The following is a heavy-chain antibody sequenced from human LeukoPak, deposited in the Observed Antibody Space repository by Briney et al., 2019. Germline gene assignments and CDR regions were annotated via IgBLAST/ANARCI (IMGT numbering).Heavy chain of an antibody. CDR2: IRYDGSNK. CDR1: GFIFSSYD. Sequence: PGGSLRLSCAASGFIFSSYDLHWVRQAPGKGLEWVAFIRYDGSNKYYADSVKGRFTISRDNSKNTLYLQMNSLRAEDTALYYCAKDSVGYDYVGPFDYWGQGTLVTVSS. J-gene: IGHJ4*02. D-gene: IGHD5-12*01. V-gene: IGHV3-30*02. CDR3: AKDSVGYDYVGPFDY.